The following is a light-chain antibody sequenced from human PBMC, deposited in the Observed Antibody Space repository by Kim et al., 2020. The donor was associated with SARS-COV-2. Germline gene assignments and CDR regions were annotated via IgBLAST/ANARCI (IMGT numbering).Light chain of an antibody. CDR1: QSISRY. CDR3: QQSYSSLT. CDR2: GAS. V-gene: IGKV1-39*01. J-gene: IGKJ4*01. Sequence: DIQMTQSPSSLSASVGDRVAITCRTSQSISRYLNWYQQRPGKAPKLLIYGASSLQSGVPSRFSGSGSGTDFTLTISSLQPEDSATDYCQQSYSSLTFGGGTKVDIK.